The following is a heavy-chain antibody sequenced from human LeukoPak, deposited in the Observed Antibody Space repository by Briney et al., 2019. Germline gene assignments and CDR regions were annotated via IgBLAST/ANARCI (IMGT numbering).Heavy chain of an antibody. CDR2: ISYDGSNK. V-gene: IGHV3-30-3*01. J-gene: IGHJ4*02. CDR1: GFTFSSYA. D-gene: IGHD6-13*01. CDR3: ARVSRSSWYFDY. Sequence: GGSLRLSCAASGFTFSSYAMHWVRQAPGKGLEWVAVISYDGSNKYYADSVKGQFTISRDNSKNTLYLQMNSLRAEDTAVYYCARVSRSSWYFDYWGQGTLVTVSS.